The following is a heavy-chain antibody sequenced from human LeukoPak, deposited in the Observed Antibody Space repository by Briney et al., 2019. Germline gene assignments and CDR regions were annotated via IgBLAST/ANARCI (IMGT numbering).Heavy chain of an antibody. V-gene: IGHV3-23*01. J-gene: IGHJ1*01. Sequence: PGGSLRLSCAASGFTFSSYAMSWVRQAPGKGLEWVSAISGSGGSTYYADSVKGRFTISRDNSKNTLYLQMNSLRAEDTAVYYCAKAINPTYYYGSGTLRPWDLLFQHWGQGTLVTVSS. D-gene: IGHD3-10*01. CDR1: GFTFSSYA. CDR3: AKAINPTYYYGSGTLRPWDLLFQH. CDR2: ISGSGGST.